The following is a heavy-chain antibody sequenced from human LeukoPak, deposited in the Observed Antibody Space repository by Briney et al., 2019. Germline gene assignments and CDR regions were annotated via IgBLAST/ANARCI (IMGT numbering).Heavy chain of an antibody. V-gene: IGHV4-59*08. CDR1: GGSISSFY. D-gene: IGHD5-18*01. CDR3: ARHVGYGNNWFDP. J-gene: IGHJ5*02. Sequence: PSETLSLTCTVSGGSISSFYWSWIRQPPGKGLEWIGYIYYSGSTNYNPSLKSRVTISVDPSKNQFSLKLRSVTAADTAAYYCARHVGYGNNWFDPWGQGTLVTVSS. CDR2: IYYSGST.